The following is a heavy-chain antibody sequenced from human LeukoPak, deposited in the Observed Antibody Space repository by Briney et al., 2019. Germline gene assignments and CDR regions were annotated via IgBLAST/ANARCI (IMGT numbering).Heavy chain of an antibody. Sequence: SETLSLTCTVSGGSISSYYWSWIRQPPGKGLEWIGYIYYSGSTDSNPSLKSRVTISVDTSKDQFSLKLRSVTAADTAVYYCARRPRNDILTGTPFDYWGQGILVTVSS. D-gene: IGHD3-9*01. V-gene: IGHV4-59*01. J-gene: IGHJ4*02. CDR2: IYYSGST. CDR3: ARRPRNDILTGTPFDY. CDR1: GGSISSYY.